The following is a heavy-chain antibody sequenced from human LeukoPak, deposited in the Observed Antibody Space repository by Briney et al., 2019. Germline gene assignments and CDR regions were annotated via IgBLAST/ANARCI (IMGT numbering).Heavy chain of an antibody. CDR1: GFSVRHYY. CDR2: IRDTGET. J-gene: IGHJ5*01. Sequence: GGSLRLSCAGSGFSVRHYYMNWVRQAPGKGLGWVSLIRDTGETFYADSVKGRFTISRDNSKNTMYLQMNRLRVEDTAVYFCARDRAVTQVWVEFDSWGQGTLVTVSS. V-gene: IGHV3-66*03. D-gene: IGHD3-16*01. CDR3: ARDRAVTQVWVEFDS.